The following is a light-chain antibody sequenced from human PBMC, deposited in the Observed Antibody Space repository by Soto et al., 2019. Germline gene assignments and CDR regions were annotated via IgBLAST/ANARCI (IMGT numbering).Light chain of an antibody. CDR2: AAS. CDR3: QKYYSYPWT. J-gene: IGKJ1*01. V-gene: IGKV1-8*01. Sequence: IRMTQSPSSFSSSTGDRVTITCRSSQCIISYLAWYQQTPWKAPKLLIYAASPLPSGPPSSFSGSGSGTDFPLTISCLQSEDFATYYCQKYYSYPWTFGQGTKVDIK. CDR1: QCIISY.